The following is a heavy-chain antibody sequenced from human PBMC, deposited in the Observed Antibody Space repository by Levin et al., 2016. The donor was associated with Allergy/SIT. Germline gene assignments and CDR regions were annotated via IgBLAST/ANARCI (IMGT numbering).Heavy chain of an antibody. CDR3: ARSIIVGATNDAFDI. CDR2: ISAYNGNT. D-gene: IGHD1-26*01. V-gene: IGHV1-18*01. CDR1: GYTFTSYG. J-gene: IGHJ3*02. Sequence: ASVKVSCKASGYTFTSYGISWVRQAPGQGLEWMGWISAYNGNTNYAQKLQGRVTMTTDTSTSTAYMELRSLRSDDTAVYYCARSIIVGATNDAFDIWGQGTMVTVSS.